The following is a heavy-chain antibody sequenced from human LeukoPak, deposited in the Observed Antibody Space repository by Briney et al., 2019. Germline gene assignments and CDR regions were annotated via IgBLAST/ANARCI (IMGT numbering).Heavy chain of an antibody. V-gene: IGHV3-21*01. CDR1: GFSFSGNS. CDR2: ISRTSTYI. CDR3: ARDVDTALDY. D-gene: IGHD5-18*01. Sequence: GGSLRLSCVGSGFSFSGNSVNWVRQAPGKGLEWVSGISRTSTYIYYAGSVQGRFTISRDNAKNSLYLQMDSLRAEDTAVYYCARDVDTALDYWGQGTLVTVSS. J-gene: IGHJ4*02.